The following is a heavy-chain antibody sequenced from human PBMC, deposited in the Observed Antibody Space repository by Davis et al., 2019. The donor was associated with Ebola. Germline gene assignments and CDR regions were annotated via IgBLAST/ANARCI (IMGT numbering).Heavy chain of an antibody. D-gene: IGHD6-13*01. J-gene: IGHJ5*02. Sequence: SVKVSCKVSGGTFSSYAISWVRQAPGQGLEWMGRIIPILGIANYAQKFQGRVTITADKSTSTAYMELSSLRSEDTAVYYCAREGEQQLVTVGWFDPWGQGTLVTVSS. CDR3: AREGEQQLVTVGWFDP. CDR2: IIPILGIA. CDR1: GGTFSSYA. V-gene: IGHV1-69*04.